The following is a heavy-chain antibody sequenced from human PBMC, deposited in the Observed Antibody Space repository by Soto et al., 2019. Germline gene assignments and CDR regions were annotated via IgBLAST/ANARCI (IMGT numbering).Heavy chain of an antibody. D-gene: IGHD2-2*02. CDR1: GGTFSSYV. CDR3: ARPAATPSYFYYGMDV. J-gene: IGHJ6*02. Sequence: QVQLVQSGAEVKKPGSSVKVSCKASGGTFSSYVISWVRQAPGQGLEWMGGIIPIFGTTNYAQKFQGRVTINADESTSTAYMELSSLRSEDTAMYYCARPAATPSYFYYGMDVWGQGTTVTVSS. V-gene: IGHV1-69*01. CDR2: IIPIFGTT.